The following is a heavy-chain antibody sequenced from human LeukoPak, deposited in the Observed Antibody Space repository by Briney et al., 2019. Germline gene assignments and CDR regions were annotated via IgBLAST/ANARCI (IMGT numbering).Heavy chain of an antibody. J-gene: IGHJ5*02. CDR1: GFTFSSYA. V-gene: IGHV3-23*01. D-gene: IGHD6-19*01. CDR3: AGTGYSSGWYPSRHH. CDR2: ISGSGGST. Sequence: GGSLRLSCAASGFTFSSYAMSWVRQAPGKGLEWVSAISGSGGSTYYADSVKGRFTISRDNSKNTLYLQMNSLRAEDTAVYYCAGTGYSSGWYPSRHHWGQGTLVTVSS.